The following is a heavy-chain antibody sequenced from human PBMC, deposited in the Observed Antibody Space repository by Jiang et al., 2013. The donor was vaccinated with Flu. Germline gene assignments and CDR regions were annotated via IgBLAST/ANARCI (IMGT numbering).Heavy chain of an antibody. CDR1: GFTFTSSA. J-gene: IGHJ6*04. CDR2: IVVGSGNT. V-gene: IGHV1-58*02. Sequence: GAEVKKPGTSVKVSCKASGFTFTSSAMQWVRQARGQRLEWIGWIVVGSGNTNYAQKFQERVTITRDMSTSTAYMELSSLRSEDTAVYYCAADHFGYCSSTSCYGGGMDVWGKGTTVTVSS. D-gene: IGHD2-2*03. CDR3: AADHFGYCSSTSCYGGGMDV.